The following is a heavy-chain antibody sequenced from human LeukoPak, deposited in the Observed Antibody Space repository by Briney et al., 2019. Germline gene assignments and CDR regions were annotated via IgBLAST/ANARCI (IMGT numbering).Heavy chain of an antibody. D-gene: IGHD6-13*01. CDR2: ISAGGGST. J-gene: IGHJ4*02. CDR1: GLTFSDYS. V-gene: IGHV3-23*01. Sequence: PGGSLRLSCAASGLTFSDYSMTWVRQAPGKGLFWVSGISAGGGSTYYADSVKGRFTISRDNSRNTLYLQMNSLRVEDTAVYYFAKDAAGPEYWGQGTLVTVSS. CDR3: AKDAAGPEY.